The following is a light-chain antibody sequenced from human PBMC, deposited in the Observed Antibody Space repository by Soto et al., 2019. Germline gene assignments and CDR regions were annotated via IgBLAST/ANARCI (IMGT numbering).Light chain of an antibody. V-gene: IGKV1-8*01. J-gene: IGKJ1*01. Sequence: IRMPPTPSSFSASTGDRVTITCRASQGISSYLAWYQQRPGKAPKILIYHASSLETGVPSRFSGSGSGTEFTLTISSLQPDDFATYYCQHYNSYGTFGQGTKVDI. CDR2: HAS. CDR3: QHYNSYGT. CDR1: QGISSY.